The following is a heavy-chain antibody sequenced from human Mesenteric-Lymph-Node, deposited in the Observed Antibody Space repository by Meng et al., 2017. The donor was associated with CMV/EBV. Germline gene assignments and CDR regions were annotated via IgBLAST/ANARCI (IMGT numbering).Heavy chain of an antibody. CDR3: ARDPFYSSSYYGMDV. V-gene: IGHV1-2*02. D-gene: IGHD3-3*02. CDR1: GYTFTGYY. Sequence: ASVKVSCKASGYTFTGYYMHWVRQAPGQGLEWMGWINPNSGGTNYAQKFQGRVTMTRDTSISTAYMELRSLRSDDTAVYYCARDPFYSSSYYGMDVWGQGTTVTVSS. J-gene: IGHJ6*02. CDR2: INPNSGGT.